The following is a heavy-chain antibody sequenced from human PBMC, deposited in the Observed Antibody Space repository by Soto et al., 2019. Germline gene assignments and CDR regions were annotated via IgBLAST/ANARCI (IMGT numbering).Heavy chain of an antibody. Sequence: GGSLRLSCAASKFSFNNYWMHWVRQVPGKGPAWVSRINHDGSKTEYADSVKGRFTISRDNTNNTLYLQMDSLRVEDTAMYYCLPETPGSSGTCYDYWGQGTLVTVSS. D-gene: IGHD2-15*01. CDR1: KFSFNNYW. J-gene: IGHJ4*02. V-gene: IGHV3-74*01. CDR3: LPETPGSSGTCYDY. CDR2: INHDGSKT.